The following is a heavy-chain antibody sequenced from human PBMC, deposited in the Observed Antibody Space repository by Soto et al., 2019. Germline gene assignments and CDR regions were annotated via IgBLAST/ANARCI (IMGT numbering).Heavy chain of an antibody. CDR2: INPSGGST. Sequence: QVQLVQSGAEVKKPGASVKVSCKASGYTFTSYYMHWVRQAPGQGLEWMGIINPSGGSTSYAQKFQATVTMTRDTSTSTVYMELSSLSSEDTAVYYCACRESFGEMAAYYYGMDVWGQGTTVTVSS. CDR1: GYTFTSYY. V-gene: IGHV1-46*01. CDR3: ACRESFGEMAAYYYGMDV. J-gene: IGHJ6*02. D-gene: IGHD3-10*01.